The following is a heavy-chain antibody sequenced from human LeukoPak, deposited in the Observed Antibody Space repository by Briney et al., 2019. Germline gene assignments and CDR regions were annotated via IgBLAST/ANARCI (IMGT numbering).Heavy chain of an antibody. D-gene: IGHD6-13*01. V-gene: IGHV3-30*02. CDR2: IRYDGSNK. CDR1: GFTFSSYG. CDR3: AKDWRAAAGY. Sequence: GGSLRLSCAASGFTFSSYGMHWVRQAPGRGLEWVAFIRYDGSNKYYADSVKGRFTISRDNSKNTLYLQMNSLRAEDTAVYYCAKDWRAAAGYWGQGTLVTVSS. J-gene: IGHJ4*02.